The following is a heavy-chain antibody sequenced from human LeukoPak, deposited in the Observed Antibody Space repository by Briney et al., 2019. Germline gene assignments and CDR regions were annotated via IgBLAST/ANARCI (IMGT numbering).Heavy chain of an antibody. CDR2: LYHRGST. CDR3: ARGKGGSYL. CDR1: DYSISSGYY. Sequence: PSETLSLTCTVSDYSISSGYYWGWIRQPPGKGLEWIGSLYHRGSTYYNPSLKSRVTISVDTSKNHLSLNLSSVTAADTAVYYCARGKGGSYLWGQGTLVTVSS. D-gene: IGHD1-26*01. J-gene: IGHJ4*02. V-gene: IGHV4-38-2*02.